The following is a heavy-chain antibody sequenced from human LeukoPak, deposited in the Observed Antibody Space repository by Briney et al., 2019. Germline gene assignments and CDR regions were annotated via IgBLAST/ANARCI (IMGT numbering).Heavy chain of an antibody. CDR3: ARGGGLLVGATTWLPAY. Sequence: ASVKVSCKASGYTFTGYYMHWVRQAPGQGLEWMGWINPNSGGTNYAQKFQGRVTMTRDTSISTAYMELSRLRSDDTAVYYCARGGGLLVGATTWLPAYWGQGTLVTVSS. CDR1: GYTFTGYY. J-gene: IGHJ4*02. D-gene: IGHD1-26*01. CDR2: INPNSGGT. V-gene: IGHV1-2*02.